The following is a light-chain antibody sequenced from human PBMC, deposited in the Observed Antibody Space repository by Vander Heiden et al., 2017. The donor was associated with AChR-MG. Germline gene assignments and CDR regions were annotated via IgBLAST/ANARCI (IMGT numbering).Light chain of an antibody. Sequence: SYELTQPPSVSVSAGQTANITCSGDKLGDKYSCWYQQKPGQPPVLVIYQDIRRPSGIPERISGSNSGITATLTISGTQAMDEADYYCQAWDSSTASYVFGTGTKVTVL. CDR2: QDI. J-gene: IGLJ1*01. V-gene: IGLV3-1*01. CDR1: KLGDKY. CDR3: QAWDSSTASYV.